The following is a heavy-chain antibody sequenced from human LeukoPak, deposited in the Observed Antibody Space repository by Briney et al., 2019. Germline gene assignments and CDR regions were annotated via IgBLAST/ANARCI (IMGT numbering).Heavy chain of an antibody. Sequence: GASVKVSCKASGGTFSSYAISWVRQAPGQGLEWMGWMNPNSGNTGYAQKFQGRVTMTRNTSISTAYMELSSLRSEDTAVYYCARGRVGYCSGGSCYWFDPWGQGTLVTVSS. CDR1: GGTFSSYA. CDR3: ARGRVGYCSGGSCYWFDP. V-gene: IGHV1-8*02. D-gene: IGHD2-15*01. J-gene: IGHJ5*02. CDR2: MNPNSGNT.